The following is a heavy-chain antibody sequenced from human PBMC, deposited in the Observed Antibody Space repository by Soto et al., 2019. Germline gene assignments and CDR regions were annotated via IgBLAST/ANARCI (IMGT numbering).Heavy chain of an antibody. CDR1: GGSISSDY. J-gene: IGHJ5*02. V-gene: IGHV4-59*01. CDR2: IYYSGST. CDR3: ARGPEYYDFWSGLRETWFDP. D-gene: IGHD3-3*01. Sequence: SETLSLTCTVSGGSISSDYYSWIRQPPGKGMEWIGYIYYSGSTNYNPSLKSRVTISVDTSKNQFSLKLSSVTAADTAVYYCARGPEYYDFWSGLRETWFDPWGQGTLVTAPQ.